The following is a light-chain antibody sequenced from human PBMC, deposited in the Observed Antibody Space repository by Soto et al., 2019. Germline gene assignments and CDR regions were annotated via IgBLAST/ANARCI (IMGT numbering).Light chain of an antibody. Sequence: DIQMTQSPSTLSASVGDRVTITCRASQSISSWLAWYQQKPGIAPNLLIYDASSLESGVPSRFSGSGSGTEFTLTISSLQPDHLATYYCQQYNSYSLTFGGGTKV. CDR3: QQYNSYSLT. J-gene: IGKJ4*01. V-gene: IGKV1-5*01. CDR1: QSISSW. CDR2: DAS.